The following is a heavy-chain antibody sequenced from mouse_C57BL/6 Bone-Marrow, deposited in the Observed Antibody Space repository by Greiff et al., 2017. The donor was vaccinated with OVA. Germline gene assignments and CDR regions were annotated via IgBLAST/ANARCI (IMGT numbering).Heavy chain of an antibody. V-gene: IGHV5-6*01. D-gene: IGHD1-1*01. J-gene: IGHJ2*01. CDR2: ISSGGSYT. CDR3: ARHPIYYYGSDY. Sequence: EVQVVESGGDLVKPGGSLKLSCAASGFTFSSYGMSWVRQTPDKRLEWVATISSGGSYTYYPDSVKGRFTISIDNAKNTLYLQMSSLKSEDTAMYYCARHPIYYYGSDYWGQGTTLTVSS. CDR1: GFTFSSYG.